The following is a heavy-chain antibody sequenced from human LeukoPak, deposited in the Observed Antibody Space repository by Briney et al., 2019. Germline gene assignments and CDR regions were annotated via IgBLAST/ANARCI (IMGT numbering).Heavy chain of an antibody. V-gene: IGHV3-30*18. D-gene: IGHD6-13*01. Sequence: GGSLRLSCAASGFTFRSYGMHWVRQAPGKGLEWVAVISYDGSNKYYADSVKGRFTISRDNSKNTLYLQMNSLRAEDTAVYYCAKDIRIAAAGTATDYFDSWGQGTLVTVSS. CDR2: ISYDGSNK. CDR1: GFTFRSYG. J-gene: IGHJ4*02. CDR3: AKDIRIAAAGTATDYFDS.